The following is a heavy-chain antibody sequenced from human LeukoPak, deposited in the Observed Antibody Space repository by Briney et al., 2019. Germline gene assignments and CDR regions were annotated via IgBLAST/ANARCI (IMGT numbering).Heavy chain of an antibody. D-gene: IGHD3-22*01. Sequence: ASVKVSCKASGYTFTSYGISWVRQAPGQGLEWMGWISAYNGNTNYAQKLQGRVTMTTDTSTSTAYMELRSLRSDDTAVYYCARRGSYYDSSGYYRHWGQGTLVTVSS. V-gene: IGHV1-18*01. CDR3: ARRGSYYDSSGYYRH. CDR2: ISAYNGNT. J-gene: IGHJ4*02. CDR1: GYTFTSYG.